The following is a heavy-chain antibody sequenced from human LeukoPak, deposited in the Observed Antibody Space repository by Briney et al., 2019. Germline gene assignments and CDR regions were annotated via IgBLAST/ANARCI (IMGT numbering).Heavy chain of an antibody. J-gene: IGHJ4*02. D-gene: IGHD6-19*01. Sequence: GGSLRLSCAASGFTFSSYGMHWVRQAPGKGLEWVAVISYDGSNKYYADSVKGRFTISRDNSKNTLYLQMNSLRAEDTAVYYCARIAVAGHLNDYWGQGTLVTVSS. CDR3: ARIAVAGHLNDY. CDR1: GFTFSSYG. V-gene: IGHV3-30*03. CDR2: ISYDGSNK.